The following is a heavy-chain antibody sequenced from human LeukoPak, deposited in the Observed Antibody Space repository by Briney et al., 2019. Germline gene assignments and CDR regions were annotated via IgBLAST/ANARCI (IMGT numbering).Heavy chain of an antibody. CDR2: TYYRSKWYN. D-gene: IGHD3-10*01. Sequence: SQTLSLTCALSGDSFSSNSAAWAWLRQSPWRGLEWLVRTYYRSKWYNDYAVSVKSRITINPDTSKNQFSLQLNSVIPEDTAVYYCVRDRWFGELDVWGQGTTVTVSS. CDR3: VRDRWFGELDV. J-gene: IGHJ6*02. V-gene: IGHV6-1*01. CDR1: GDSFSSNSAA.